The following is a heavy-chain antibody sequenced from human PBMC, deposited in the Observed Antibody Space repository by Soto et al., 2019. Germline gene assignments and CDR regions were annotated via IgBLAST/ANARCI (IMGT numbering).Heavy chain of an antibody. CDR2: INHSGST. D-gene: IGHD6-13*01. CDR3: ARAAAAGTSSPYYYGMDV. J-gene: IGHJ6*02. V-gene: IGHV4-34*01. Sequence: SETLSLTCAVYGGSLSGYYWSWIRQPPGKGLEWIGEINHSGSTNYNPSLKSRVTISVDTSKNQFSLKLSSVTAADTAVYYCARAAAAGTSSPYYYGMDVWGQGTTVTVSS. CDR1: GGSLSGYY.